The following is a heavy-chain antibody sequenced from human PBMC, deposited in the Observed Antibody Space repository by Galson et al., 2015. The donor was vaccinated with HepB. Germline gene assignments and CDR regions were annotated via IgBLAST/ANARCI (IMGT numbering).Heavy chain of an antibody. CDR1: GFTFDDYG. J-gene: IGHJ4*02. D-gene: IGHD3-22*01. Sequence: SLRLSCAASGFTFDDYGMSWVRQVPGKGLEWVSGINWNGGGTSYVDSVRGRFTISRDNAKNSLYLQMNSLRAEDTALYYCARETYYYDSTGFYYVEGFDRWGQGTLVTVSP. CDR2: INWNGGGT. V-gene: IGHV3-20*04. CDR3: ARETYYYDSTGFYYVEGFDR.